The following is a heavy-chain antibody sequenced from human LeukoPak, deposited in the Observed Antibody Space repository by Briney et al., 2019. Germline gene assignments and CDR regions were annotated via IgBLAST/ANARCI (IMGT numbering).Heavy chain of an antibody. V-gene: IGHV1-2*02. Sequence: ASVKVSCKTSGYTFTDYYIHWVRQAPGQGLEWMGWINTKTGRTSFARTFQGGVTLTRDPSITTVYMDMAWLTSDDAAIYSCARADFIDAGPYVIALWGQGTLVAVSS. J-gene: IGHJ4*02. CDR2: INTKTGRT. CDR1: GYTFTDYY. D-gene: IGHD3-3*01. CDR3: ARADFIDAGPYVIAL.